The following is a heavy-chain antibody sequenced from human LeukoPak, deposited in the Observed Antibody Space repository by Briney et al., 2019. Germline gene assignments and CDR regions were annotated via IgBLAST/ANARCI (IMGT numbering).Heavy chain of an antibody. CDR2: IGGSGGNT. V-gene: IGHV3-23*01. CDR3: AKDVPGGWWYFDL. D-gene: IGHD6-19*01. Sequence: GGSLRLSCAASRFTFSSYFMSWVREAPGKGLEWVSVIGGSGGNTYYADSVKGRFTISRDNSKNTLYLQMNSLRAEDTAVYYCAKDVPGGWWYFDLWGRGTLVTVSS. CDR1: RFTFSSYF. J-gene: IGHJ2*01.